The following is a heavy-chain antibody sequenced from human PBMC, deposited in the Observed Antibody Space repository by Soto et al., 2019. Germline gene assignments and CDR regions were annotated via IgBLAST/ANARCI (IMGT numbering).Heavy chain of an antibody. CDR1: GYTFTSYD. Sequence: GASVKVSCKASGYTFTSYDINWVRQATGQGLEWMGWMNPNSGNTGYAQKFQGRVTMTRNTSISTAYMELSSLRSEDTAVYYCAVGTLRLTRTMTTIRYFDYWGQGTLVTVSS. CDR3: AVGTLRLTRTMTTIRYFDY. J-gene: IGHJ4*02. V-gene: IGHV1-8*01. CDR2: MNPNSGNT. D-gene: IGHD4-17*01.